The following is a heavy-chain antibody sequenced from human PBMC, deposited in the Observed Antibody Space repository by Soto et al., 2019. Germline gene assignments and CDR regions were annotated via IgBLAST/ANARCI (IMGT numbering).Heavy chain of an antibody. CDR2: ISGSGGST. V-gene: IGHV3-23*01. Sequence: GGSLRLSCAASGLTFSSYAMSRVRQAPGKGLEWVSAISGSGGSTYYADSVKGRFTISRDNSKNTLYLQMNSLRDEDTAVYYCARGHCFSDSCCFDYWGQGTLVTVSS. J-gene: IGHJ4*02. CDR3: ARGHCFSDSCCFDY. CDR1: GLTFSSYA. D-gene: IGHD2-2*01.